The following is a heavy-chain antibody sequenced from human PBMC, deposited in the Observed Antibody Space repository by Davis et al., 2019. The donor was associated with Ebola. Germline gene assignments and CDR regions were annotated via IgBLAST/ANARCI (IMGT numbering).Heavy chain of an antibody. J-gene: IGHJ4*02. V-gene: IGHV3-33*01. CDR3: ARASGYSSGWSEY. CDR2: IWYDGSNK. Sequence: GESLKIPCAASGFTFSSYGMHWVRQAPGKGLEWVAVIWYDGSNKYYADSVKGRFTISRDNSKNTLYLQMNSLRAEETAVYYCARASGYSSGWSEYWGQGTLVTVSS. CDR1: GFTFSSYG. D-gene: IGHD6-19*01.